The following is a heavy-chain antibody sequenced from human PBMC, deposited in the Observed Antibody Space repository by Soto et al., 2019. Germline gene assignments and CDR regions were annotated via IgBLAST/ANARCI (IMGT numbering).Heavy chain of an antibody. Sequence: GGSLRLSCAASGFTFSTYAMSWVRQAPRKGLEWVSTVTSGGGSTFYADSVKGRFTISRDNSKKTLYLQMNSLRAEDTAVYYCAEEGYCSGGDCYRSPFDIWGQGTMVTVSS. J-gene: IGHJ3*02. CDR3: AEEGYCSGGDCYRSPFDI. CDR1: GFTFSTYA. D-gene: IGHD2-15*01. CDR2: VTSGGGST. V-gene: IGHV3-23*01.